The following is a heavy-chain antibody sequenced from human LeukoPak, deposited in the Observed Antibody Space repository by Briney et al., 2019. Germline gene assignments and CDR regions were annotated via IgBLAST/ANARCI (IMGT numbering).Heavy chain of an antibody. CDR2: IHSDGSST. D-gene: IGHD1-1*01. J-gene: IGHJ3*01. CDR1: GFALSSYW. CDR3: ARGRLPGA. Sequence: PGGSLRLSCAASGFALSSYWMHWVRQAPGKGLVWVSRIHSDGSSTKYADSVKGRSTISRDTAKNTVYLQMNSLRAEDTAVYYCARGRLPGAWGQGTMVTVSS. V-gene: IGHV3-74*03.